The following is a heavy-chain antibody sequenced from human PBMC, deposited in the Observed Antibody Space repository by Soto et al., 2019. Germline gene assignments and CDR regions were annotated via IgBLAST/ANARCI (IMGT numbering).Heavy chain of an antibody. CDR2: INWNGGST. D-gene: IGHD5-12*01. CDR3: ARENSQKARLGVGRLRYYYYMDV. J-gene: IGHJ6*03. CDR1: GFTFDDYG. V-gene: IGHV3-20*01. Sequence: EVQLVESGGGVVRPGGSLRLSCAASGFTFDDYGMSWVRQAPGKGLEWVSGINWNGGSTGYADSVKGRFTISRDNAKNSLDLQMNSLRAEDTAFYHCARENSQKARLGVGRLRYYYYMDVWGKGTTVTVSS.